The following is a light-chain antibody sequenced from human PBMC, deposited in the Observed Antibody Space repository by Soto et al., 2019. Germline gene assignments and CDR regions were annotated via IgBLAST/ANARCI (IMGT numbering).Light chain of an antibody. CDR3: QQYYSYWT. V-gene: IGKV1-13*02. J-gene: IGKJ1*01. Sequence: AIQLTQSPSSLSASLGDRCTIACRASQGISSALAWYQQKPGKAPKLLIYDASSLESGVPSRFSGSGSGTEFTLTISSLQSDDFATYYCQQYYSYWTFGQGTKVDI. CDR2: DAS. CDR1: QGISSA.